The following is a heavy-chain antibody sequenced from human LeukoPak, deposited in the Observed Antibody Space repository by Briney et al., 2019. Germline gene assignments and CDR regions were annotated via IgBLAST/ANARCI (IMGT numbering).Heavy chain of an antibody. Sequence: GGTLRLSCVASGFTFSSHGMNWVRQAPGKGLEWVSYISSSGSTIYYADSVKGRFTISRDNAKNSLYLQMNSLRAEDTAVYYCARGDRYSSSWYGYYYYMDVWGKGTTVTISS. V-gene: IGHV3-48*04. CDR1: GFTFSSHG. D-gene: IGHD6-13*01. CDR2: ISSSGSTI. CDR3: ARGDRYSSSWYGYYYYMDV. J-gene: IGHJ6*03.